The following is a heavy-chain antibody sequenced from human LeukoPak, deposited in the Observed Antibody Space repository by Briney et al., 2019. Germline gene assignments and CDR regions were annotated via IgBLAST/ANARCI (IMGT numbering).Heavy chain of an antibody. J-gene: IGHJ4*02. CDR1: GLTVSSNY. Sequence: PGRSLRLSCAASGLTVSSNYMTWVSQAPGKGLEWVSVIYSGGSTYYADSVKGRFTISTHNSKNTLYLQMNSLRAEDTAVYYCARDFGEGYFDYWGQGTLVTVSS. CDR2: IYSGGST. D-gene: IGHD3-10*01. V-gene: IGHV3-53*04. CDR3: ARDFGEGYFDY.